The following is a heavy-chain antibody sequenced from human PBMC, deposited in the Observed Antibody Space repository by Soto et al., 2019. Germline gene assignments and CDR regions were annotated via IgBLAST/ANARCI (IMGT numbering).Heavy chain of an antibody. CDR3: ARNRMGVVYYFDY. D-gene: IGHD2-15*01. J-gene: IGHJ4*02. CDR2: INWRGGQT. V-gene: IGHV3-20*04. Sequence: EVQLVESGGGVGRPGGSLRLSCTASGFIFDDYGMNWVRHTPDKGLEWVSFINWRGGQTRYGDSMKGRFTVSRDTYRSSLYLQIDRLRVEDRAFYYCARNRMGVVYYFDYWGQGGLVTVSS. CDR1: GFIFDDYG.